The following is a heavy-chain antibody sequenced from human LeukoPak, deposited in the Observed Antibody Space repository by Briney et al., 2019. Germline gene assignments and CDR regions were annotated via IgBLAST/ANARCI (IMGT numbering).Heavy chain of an antibody. Sequence: SETLSLTCAVSGYSISSSNWWGWIRQPPGKGLEWIGYIYYSGNIYYNPSLKSRVTMSVDTSKNQFSLKLSSVTAVDTAVYYCARARRHDSSGYYAFDIWGQGTMVTVSS. CDR3: ARARRHDSSGYYAFDI. V-gene: IGHV4-28*05. D-gene: IGHD3-22*01. CDR1: GYSISSSNW. CDR2: IYYSGNI. J-gene: IGHJ3*02.